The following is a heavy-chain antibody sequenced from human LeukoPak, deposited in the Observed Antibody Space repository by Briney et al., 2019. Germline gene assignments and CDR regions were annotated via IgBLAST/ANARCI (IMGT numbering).Heavy chain of an antibody. V-gene: IGHV4-38-2*02. CDR1: GYSISSGYY. Sequence: PSETLSLTCTVSGYSISSGYYWGWIRQPPGKGLEWIGSIYHSGNTYYNPSLKSRVTISVGTSKNQFSLKLSSVTAADTAVYYCARAGYGDSDFDYWGQGTLVTVSS. CDR3: ARAGYGDSDFDY. D-gene: IGHD4-17*01. J-gene: IGHJ4*02. CDR2: IYHSGNT.